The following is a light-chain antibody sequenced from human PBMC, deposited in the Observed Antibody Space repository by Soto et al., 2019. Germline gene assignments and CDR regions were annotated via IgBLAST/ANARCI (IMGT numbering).Light chain of an antibody. Sequence: DIQMTKFPSTLSASVGDRATITCRTSQSFSTWLAWYRQKPGRAPKPLIFKASNLESGVPSRFSGGGSGTDFTLTINYLQSDDFATYYCQHYHSYPWTFGQGTKVEVK. V-gene: IGKV1-5*03. J-gene: IGKJ1*01. CDR1: QSFSTW. CDR3: QHYHSYPWT. CDR2: KAS.